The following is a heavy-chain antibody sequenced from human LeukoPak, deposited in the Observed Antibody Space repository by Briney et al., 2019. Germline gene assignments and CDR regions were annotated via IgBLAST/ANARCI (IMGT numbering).Heavy chain of an antibody. CDR1: GITFNDYY. CDR3: ARAEPGYLNRFDP. Sequence: ASVKVSCKPSGITFNDYYIHWERHAPGHRLEAVVWINPHSGGSKYAQKFQGRVTMTRDTSIGTALLELSSLRSDDTGVYYCARAEPGYLNRFDPWGEGTLVTVSS. D-gene: IGHD3-9*01. CDR2: INPHSGGS. V-gene: IGHV1-2*02. J-gene: IGHJ5*02.